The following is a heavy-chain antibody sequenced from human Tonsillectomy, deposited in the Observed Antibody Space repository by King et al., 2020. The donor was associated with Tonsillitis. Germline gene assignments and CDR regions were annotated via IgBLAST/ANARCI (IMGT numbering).Heavy chain of an antibody. J-gene: IGHJ3*02. CDR3: ARVVRWLQDLLREDAIDI. Sequence: VQLVQSGAEVKKPGSSVKVSCKASGGTFSSHGISWVRQAPGQGLEWMAGIIPVFGTTNYAQKFQGRVTITADESTSIAYMELSSLRSEDTAVYYCARVVRWLQDLLREDAIDIWGQGTMVTVSS. V-gene: IGHV1-69*12. CDR2: IIPVFGTT. D-gene: IGHD5-24*01. CDR1: GGTFSSHG.